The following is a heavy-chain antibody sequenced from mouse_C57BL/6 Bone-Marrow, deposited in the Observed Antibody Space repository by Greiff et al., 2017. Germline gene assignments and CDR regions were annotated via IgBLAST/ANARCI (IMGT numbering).Heavy chain of an antibody. V-gene: IGHV1-55*01. CDR3: AREGGTYYSNYDFDY. D-gene: IGHD2-5*01. CDR1: GCTFTSYW. Sequence: QVQLQQPGAELVKPGASVKMSCKASGCTFTSYWITWVKQRPGQGLEWIGDIYPGSGSTNYNEKFKSKATLTVDTSSSTAYMQLSSLTSEDSAVYYCAREGGTYYSNYDFDYWGQGTTLTVSS. CDR2: IYPGSGST. J-gene: IGHJ2*01.